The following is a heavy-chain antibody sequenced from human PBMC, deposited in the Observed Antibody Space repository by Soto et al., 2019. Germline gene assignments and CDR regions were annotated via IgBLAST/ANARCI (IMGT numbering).Heavy chain of an antibody. CDR2: ISAYNGNT. J-gene: IGHJ4*02. D-gene: IGHD6-6*01. V-gene: IGHV1-18*01. CDR3: ARTGIAARHFDY. Sequence: SXKVSCKASGYTXTSYGIRLVRQAPGQGLEWIGWISAYNGNTNYAQKLQGRVTMTTDTSTSTAYMELRSLRSDDTAVYYCARTGIAARHFDYWGQGTLFTSPQ. CDR1: GYTXTSYG.